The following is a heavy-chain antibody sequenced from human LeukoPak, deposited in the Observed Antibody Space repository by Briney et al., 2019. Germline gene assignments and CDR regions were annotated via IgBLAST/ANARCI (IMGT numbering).Heavy chain of an antibody. CDR2: IIPIFGTA. CDR3: ARRYCSGGSCYSLGPYYYYMDV. D-gene: IGHD2-15*01. Sequence: SVKVSCKASGGTFSSYAISWVRQAPGQGLEWMGGIIPIFGTANYAQKFQGRVTITADESTSTAYMELRSLRSDDTAVYYCARRYCSGGSCYSLGPYYYYMDVWGKGTTVTVSS. V-gene: IGHV1-69*13. CDR1: GGTFSSYA. J-gene: IGHJ6*03.